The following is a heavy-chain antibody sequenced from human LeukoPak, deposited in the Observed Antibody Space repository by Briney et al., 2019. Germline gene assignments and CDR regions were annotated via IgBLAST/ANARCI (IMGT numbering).Heavy chain of an antibody. CDR1: GGSFSGYY. J-gene: IGHJ5*02. Sequence: SETLSLTCAVYGGSFSGYYWGWIRQPPGKGLEWIGEINHSGSTNYNPSLKSRVTISVDTSKNQFSLKLSSVTAADTAVYYCARQGLTRLGELSLYAWAWFDPWGQGTLVTVSS. V-gene: IGHV4-34*01. D-gene: IGHD3-16*02. CDR3: ARQGLTRLGELSLYAWAWFDP. CDR2: INHSGST.